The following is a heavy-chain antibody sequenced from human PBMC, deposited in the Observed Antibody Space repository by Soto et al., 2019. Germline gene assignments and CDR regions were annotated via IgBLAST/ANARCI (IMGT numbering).Heavy chain of an antibody. V-gene: IGHV3-23*01. D-gene: IGHD2-2*01. CDR1: GFNFISYS. J-gene: IGHJ4*02. CDR3: ARGAWAVVVPAAIHFDY. CDR2: ISGSGGGT. Sequence: GSLRLSCAASGFNFISYSMNWVLQTPGKGLEWVSTISGSGGGTYYADSVKGRFTISRDNSKNTLFLQMNSLRAEDTAVYYCARGAWAVVVPAAIHFDYWGRGTLVTVSS.